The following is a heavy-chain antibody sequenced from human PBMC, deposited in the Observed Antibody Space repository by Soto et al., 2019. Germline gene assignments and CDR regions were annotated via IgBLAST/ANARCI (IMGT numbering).Heavy chain of an antibody. D-gene: IGHD6-6*01. CDR1: GYTFTGYY. CDR2: INPNSGGT. CDR3: AREFGRYSSSSEGY. J-gene: IGHJ4*02. V-gene: IGHV1-2*02. Sequence: QVQLVQSGAEVKKPGASVKVSCKASGYTFTGYYMHWVRQAPGQGLEWMGWINPNSGGTNYAQKLQGRVTMTRDTSISTAYMELSRLRSDDTAVYYCAREFGRYSSSSEGYWGQGTLVTVSS.